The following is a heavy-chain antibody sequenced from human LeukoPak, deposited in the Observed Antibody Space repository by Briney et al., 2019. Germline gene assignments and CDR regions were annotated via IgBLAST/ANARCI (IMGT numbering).Heavy chain of an antibody. CDR1: GVTFRSYG. Sequence: PGGSLRLSCAASGVTFRSYGMHWVRQAPGKGLEWVAVIWYDGSNKYYADSVKGRFTISRDNSKNTLYLQMNSLRAEDTAVYYCARDESNFVVAATAPDYWGQGTLVTVSS. J-gene: IGHJ4*02. V-gene: IGHV3-33*01. D-gene: IGHD2-15*01. CDR3: ARDESNFVVAATAPDY. CDR2: IWYDGSNK.